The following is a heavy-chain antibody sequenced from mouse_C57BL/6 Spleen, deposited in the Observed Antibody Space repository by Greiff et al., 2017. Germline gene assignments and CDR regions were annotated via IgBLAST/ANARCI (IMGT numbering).Heavy chain of an antibody. CDR3: ATYYSNYEGFAY. J-gene: IGHJ3*01. CDR2: INPSSGYT. Sequence: VQGVESGAELAKPGASVKLSCKASGYTFTSYWMHWVKQRPGQGLEWIGYINPSSGYTKYNQKFKDKATLTADKSSSTAYMQLSSLTYEDSAVYYCATYYSNYEGFAYWGQGTLVTVSA. CDR1: GYTFTSYW. D-gene: IGHD2-5*01. V-gene: IGHV1-7*01.